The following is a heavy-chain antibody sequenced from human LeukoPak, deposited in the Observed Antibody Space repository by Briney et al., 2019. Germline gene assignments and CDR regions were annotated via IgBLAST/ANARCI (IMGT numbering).Heavy chain of an antibody. J-gene: IGHJ4*02. CDR2: INPNSGGT. D-gene: IGHD3-9*01. CDR3: ARGPDPRVRYFDWSYLEY. Sequence: ASVKVSCKASGGTFSSYAISWVRQAPGQGLEWMGWINPNSGGTNYAQKFQGWVTMTRDTSISTAYMELSRLRSDDTAVYYCARGPDPRVRYFDWSYLEYWGQGTLVTVSS. CDR1: GGTFSSYA. V-gene: IGHV1-2*04.